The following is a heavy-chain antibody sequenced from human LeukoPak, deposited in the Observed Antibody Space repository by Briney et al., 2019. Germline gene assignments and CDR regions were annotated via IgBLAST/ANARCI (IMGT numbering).Heavy chain of an antibody. Sequence: SETLSLTCTASGGSISSSSYYWGWIRQPPGKGLEWIGSIYYSGSTYYNPSLKSRVTISVDTSKNQFSLKLSSVTAADTAVYYCARGLVTHVGLWNYWGQGSLVTVSS. D-gene: IGHD3-3*01. CDR3: ARGLVTHVGLWNY. J-gene: IGHJ4*02. V-gene: IGHV4-39*01. CDR1: GGSISSSSYY. CDR2: IYYSGST.